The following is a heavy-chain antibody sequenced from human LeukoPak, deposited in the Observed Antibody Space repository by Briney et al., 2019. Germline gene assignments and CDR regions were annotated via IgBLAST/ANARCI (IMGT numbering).Heavy chain of an antibody. V-gene: IGHV3-30*18. CDR3: AKNRYGSGKGFDT. Sequence: PGGALRLSCAASGFTFSGYGRHWVRQAPGKGLEWVAAVSFDGSNKFYAAAVKGRFTVSRDNSKNTLYLQMNSLRTEDTAVYYCAKNRYGSGKGFDTWGQGTLVTVSS. CDR2: VSFDGSNK. D-gene: IGHD3-10*01. CDR1: GFTFSGYG. J-gene: IGHJ5*02.